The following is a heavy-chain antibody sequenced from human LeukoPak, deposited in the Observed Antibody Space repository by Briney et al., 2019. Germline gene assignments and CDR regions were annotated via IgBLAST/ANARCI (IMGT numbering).Heavy chain of an antibody. CDR2: INPNSGGT. J-gene: IGHJ4*02. D-gene: IGHD3-3*01. Sequence: GASVKVSCKASGYTFTGYYMHWVRQAPGQGLEWMGWINPNSGGTNYAQKFQGRVTMTRDTSISTAYMELSRLRSDDTAVYYCARSPYDFWSGYFDYWGQGTLVTVSS. CDR1: GYTFTGYY. V-gene: IGHV1-2*02. CDR3: ARSPYDFWSGYFDY.